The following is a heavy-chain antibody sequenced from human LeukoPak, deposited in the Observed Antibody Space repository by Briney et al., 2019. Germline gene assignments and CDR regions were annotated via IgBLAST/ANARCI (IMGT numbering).Heavy chain of an antibody. CDR3: AKRAAYVFLPGYVDAFDI. D-gene: IGHD3-9*01. CDR2: ISGSGGST. Sequence: GGSLRLSCAASGFTFSSYAMSWVRQAPGKGLEWVSAISGSGGSTYYADSVKGRFTISRDNSKNTLYLQMNSLRAEDTAVYYCAKRAAYVFLPGYVDAFDIWGQGTMVTV. V-gene: IGHV3-23*01. CDR1: GFTFSSYA. J-gene: IGHJ3*02.